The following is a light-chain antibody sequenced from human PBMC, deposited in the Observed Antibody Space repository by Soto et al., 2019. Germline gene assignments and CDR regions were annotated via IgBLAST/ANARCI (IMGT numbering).Light chain of an antibody. CDR2: DAS. Sequence: EIVLTQSPATLSLSPGERATLSCRASQSVSSYLAWYQQKPGQAPRLLIYDASSWATGVPARFSGSGSVTDFTLTISRLEPEDFAVYCWKQRSNWPPNTFGQGTKLEIK. J-gene: IGKJ2*01. CDR1: QSVSSY. CDR3: KQRSNWPPNT. V-gene: IGKV3-11*01.